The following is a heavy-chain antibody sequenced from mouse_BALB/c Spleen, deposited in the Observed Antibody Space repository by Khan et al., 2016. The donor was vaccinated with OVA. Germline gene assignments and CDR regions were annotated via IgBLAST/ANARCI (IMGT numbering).Heavy chain of an antibody. CDR1: GYTFTSYW. J-gene: IGHJ4*01. CDR2: IAPGSGST. Sequence: DLVKPGASVKLSCKASGYTFTSYWINWIKQRPGQGLEWIGRIAPGSGSTSYNEMFKGKATLTVETSSTTAYIQLSSLSSEDSAVYFCGRCSCLGSSLYAMDYWGQGTSVTVSS. CDR3: GRCSCLGSSLYAMDY. V-gene: IGHV1S41*01. D-gene: IGHD1-1*01.